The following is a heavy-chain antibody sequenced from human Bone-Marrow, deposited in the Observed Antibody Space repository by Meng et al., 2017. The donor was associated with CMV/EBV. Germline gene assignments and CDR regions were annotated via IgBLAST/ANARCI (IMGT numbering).Heavy chain of an antibody. J-gene: IGHJ4*02. D-gene: IGHD1-26*01. CDR3: ARQGWELRPYYFDY. CDR1: GFTFSSYA. Sequence: GGSLRLSCAASGFTFSSYAMSWVRQAPGKGLEWVSIIYSGGSSTYYADSVKGRFTISRDNSKNTLYLQMNSLRAEDTAVYYCARQGWELRPYYFDYWGQGTLVAVSS. V-gene: IGHV3-23*03. CDR2: IYSGGSST.